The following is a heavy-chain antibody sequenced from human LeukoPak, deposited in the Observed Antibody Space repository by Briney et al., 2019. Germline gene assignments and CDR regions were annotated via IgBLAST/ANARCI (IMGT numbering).Heavy chain of an antibody. CDR3: ARKTNDWFDP. V-gene: IGHV4-59*01. D-gene: IGHD2-8*01. CDR2: IYYTGST. J-gene: IGHJ5*02. Sequence: SETLSLTCTVSGGSISSYYWNWIRQSPGKGLEWIGYIYYTGSTNYNPSLRSRVTISVDTSKNQFSLKLSSVNAADTAVYYCARKTNDWFDPWGQGTLVTVSS. CDR1: GGSISSYY.